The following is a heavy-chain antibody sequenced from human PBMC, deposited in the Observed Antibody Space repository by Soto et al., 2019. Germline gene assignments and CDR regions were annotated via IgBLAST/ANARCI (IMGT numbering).Heavy chain of an antibody. D-gene: IGHD3-3*02. V-gene: IGHV1-2*02. CDR2: INPDSGDT. J-gene: IGHJ6*02. CDR1: GYTFTGQY. CDR3: ARDRGNMVAIFHHYYGMDV. Sequence: ASVKVSCKASGYTFTGQYMHWVRQAPGQGLEWMGWINPDSGDTKYAQKFQGRVTMTRDTSVSTVYMELSRLKSDDTAVYYCARDRGNMVAIFHHYYGMDVWGQGTTVTVSS.